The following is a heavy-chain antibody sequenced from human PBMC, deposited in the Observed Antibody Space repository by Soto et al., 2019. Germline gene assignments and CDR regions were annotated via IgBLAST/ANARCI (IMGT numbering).Heavy chain of an antibody. D-gene: IGHD1-26*01. CDR3: VREDGVVGAASAFDS. CDR1: GSALTTYT. CDR2: INGRSNYK. Sequence: GGSLRPSCVASGSALTTYTTNWVRQGPGAGLEWVSSINGRSNYKYYSDSVKGLFTVARENAQNSLFLQMSRLGPEDAAVYYCVREDGVVGAASAFDSWGQGTLVTVSS. V-gene: IGHV3-21*01. J-gene: IGHJ4*02.